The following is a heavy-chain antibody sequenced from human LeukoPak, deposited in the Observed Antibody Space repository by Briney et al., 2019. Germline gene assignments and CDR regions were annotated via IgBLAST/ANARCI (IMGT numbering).Heavy chain of an antibody. Sequence: PGGSLRLSCAASGFTFSRYWMTWVRQAPGKGLEWVSAISGSGGSTYYADSVKGRFTISRDNSKNTLYLQMNSLRAEDTAVYYCAKAYDYSNPNWFDPWGQGTLVTVSS. J-gene: IGHJ5*02. CDR1: GFTFSRYW. D-gene: IGHD4-11*01. V-gene: IGHV3-23*01. CDR2: ISGSGGST. CDR3: AKAYDYSNPNWFDP.